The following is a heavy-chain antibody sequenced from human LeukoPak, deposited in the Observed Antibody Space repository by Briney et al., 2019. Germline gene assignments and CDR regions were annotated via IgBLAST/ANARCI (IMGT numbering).Heavy chain of an antibody. CDR1: GYSFTSYW. J-gene: IGHJ5*02. Sequence: GESLKISCKGSGYSFTSYWIAWVRQMTGKGLEWVGIIYAGDSQTRYSPSFQGQVTISADKSISTAYLQWSSLTASDTAMYYCARHTAFSDIWSWFDPWGQGTLVTVSS. V-gene: IGHV5-51*01. CDR2: IYAGDSQT. CDR3: ARHTAFSDIWSWFDP. D-gene: IGHD3-3*01.